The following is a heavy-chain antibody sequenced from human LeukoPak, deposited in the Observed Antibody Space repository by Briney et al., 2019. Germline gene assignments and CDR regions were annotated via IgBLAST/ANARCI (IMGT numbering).Heavy chain of an antibody. CDR3: ASIVEPKYSGKVRATRDY. CDR2: ISYDGSNK. Sequence: GGSLRLSCAASGFTFSSYAMHWVRQAPGKGLEWVAVISYDGSNKYYADSVKGRFTISRDDSKNTVYLQMNSLRAEDTAVYYCASIVEPKYSGKVRATRDYWGQGTLVTVSS. V-gene: IGHV3-30*14. J-gene: IGHJ4*02. D-gene: IGHD1-26*01. CDR1: GFTFSSYA.